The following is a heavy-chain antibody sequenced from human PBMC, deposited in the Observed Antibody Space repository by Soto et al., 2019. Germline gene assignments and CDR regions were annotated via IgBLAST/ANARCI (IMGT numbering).Heavy chain of an antibody. CDR3: ARMITATGTEYFDL. CDR2: IYYSGNT. V-gene: IGHV4-59*13. CDR1: GASISGYC. D-gene: IGHD6-13*01. Sequence: QVQLQESGPGLVKPSETLSLTCTVSGASISGYCWNWIRQPPGEGLEWIGYIYYSGNTNYNSFLQSRVTMSVDTSKNQFSLNLTSVTPADTAVYYCARMITATGTEYFDLWGRGALVTVSS. J-gene: IGHJ2*01.